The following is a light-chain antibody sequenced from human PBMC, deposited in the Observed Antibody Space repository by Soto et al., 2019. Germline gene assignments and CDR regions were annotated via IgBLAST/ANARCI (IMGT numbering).Light chain of an antibody. CDR2: GAS. J-gene: IGKJ1*01. CDR1: QSISSTF. CDR3: QQYASSWT. V-gene: IGKV3-20*01. Sequence: EIVLTQSPGTLSLSPGERATLSCRASQSISSTFLAWYQHKPGQAPKVVIYGASRRATGIPDRFSGSGSGTDFTLTISRLEAEDFAVYYCQQYASSWTFGQGTKVEMK.